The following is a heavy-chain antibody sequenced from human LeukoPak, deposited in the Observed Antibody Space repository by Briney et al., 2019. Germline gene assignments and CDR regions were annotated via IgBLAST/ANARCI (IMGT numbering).Heavy chain of an antibody. CDR1: GFSFSSYA. V-gene: IGHV3-21*01. CDR3: ARGASIYPYYGMDV. Sequence: GGSLRLSCAAPGFSFSSYAMSWVRPAPGKGLEWVSCISSSSDHIYYADSVKGRFTISSDNARNSLYLQMNSVRVEDTAVYYCARGASIYPYYGMDVWGQGTTVTVSS. D-gene: IGHD5-24*01. J-gene: IGHJ6*02. CDR2: ISSSSDHI.